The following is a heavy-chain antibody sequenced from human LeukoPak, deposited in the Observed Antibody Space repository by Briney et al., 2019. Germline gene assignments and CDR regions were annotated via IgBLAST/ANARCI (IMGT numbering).Heavy chain of an antibody. V-gene: IGHV4-4*02. CDR2: MYHTGYA. Sequence: PSEPLSLPFAVSGGSISSSNWWTWVRQPPGKGLEWIGEMYHTGYANYNPSLKSRVAISVDKSKRQFSLNLNSMTAADTAIYYCARRLQWLIYWGQGTLVTVSS. D-gene: IGHD6-19*01. J-gene: IGHJ4*02. CDR1: GGSISSSNW. CDR3: ARRLQWLIY.